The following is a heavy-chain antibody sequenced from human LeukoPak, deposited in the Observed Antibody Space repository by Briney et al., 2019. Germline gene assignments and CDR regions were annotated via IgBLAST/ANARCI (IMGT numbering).Heavy chain of an antibody. J-gene: IGHJ4*02. CDR2: ISSSSSFI. CDR1: GFTFSRYS. CDR3: ARDPPLGSCSTISCPHLDY. V-gene: IGHV3-21*01. Sequence: GGSLRLSCAASGFTFSRYSMNWVRQAPGKGLEWVSSISSSSSFIYYADSVKGRFTISRDNAKNSLYLQMNSLRAEDTVVYYCARDPPLGSCSTISCPHLDYWGQGTLVTVSS. D-gene: IGHD2-2*01.